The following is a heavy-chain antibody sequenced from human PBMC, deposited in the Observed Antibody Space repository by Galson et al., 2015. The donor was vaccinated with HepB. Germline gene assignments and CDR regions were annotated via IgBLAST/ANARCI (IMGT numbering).Heavy chain of an antibody. D-gene: IGHD3-10*01. J-gene: IGHJ4*02. Sequence: SLRLSCAASGFIFNDYDMTWIRQAPGKGLEWVSDVSPSGRRTRYADSVKDRFTVSRDNAKNSLYLQMTSLRVEDTAVYYCARLNDSGNSFTDYWGQGNLVTVSS. CDR3: ARLNDSGNSFTDY. CDR1: GFIFNDYD. V-gene: IGHV3-11*06. CDR2: VSPSGRRT.